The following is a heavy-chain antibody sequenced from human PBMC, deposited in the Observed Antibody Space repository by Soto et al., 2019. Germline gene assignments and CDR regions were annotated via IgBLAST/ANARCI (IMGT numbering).Heavy chain of an antibody. Sequence: ASVKVSCKASGGTFSRYAISWVRQAPGKGLEWMGGFDPEDGETIYAQKFQGRVTMTEDTSTDTAYMELSSLRSEDTAVYYCATKGSPNYDSSGYYTEWFDPWGQGTLVTVSS. CDR2: FDPEDGET. D-gene: IGHD3-22*01. V-gene: IGHV1-24*01. CDR3: ATKGSPNYDSSGYYTEWFDP. J-gene: IGHJ5*02. CDR1: GGTFSRYA.